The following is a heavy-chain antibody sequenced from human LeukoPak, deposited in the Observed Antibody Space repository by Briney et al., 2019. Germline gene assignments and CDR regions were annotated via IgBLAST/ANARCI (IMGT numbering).Heavy chain of an antibody. CDR3: ASFDYGGNASFDY. CDR1: GGSISSYY. J-gene: IGHJ4*02. D-gene: IGHD4-23*01. CDR2: IYYSGST. Sequence: KPSETLSLTCTVSGGSISSYYGSWIRQPPGKGLEWIGYIYYSGSTNYNPSLKSRVTISVDTSKNQFSLKLSAVTAADTAVYYCASFDYGGNASFDYWGQGTLVTVSS. V-gene: IGHV4-59*08.